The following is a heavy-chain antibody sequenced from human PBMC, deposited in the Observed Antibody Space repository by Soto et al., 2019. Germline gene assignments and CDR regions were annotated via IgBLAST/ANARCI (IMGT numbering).Heavy chain of an antibody. Sequence: SVKVSCKASGGTFSSYAISWVRQAPGQGLEWMGGIIPIIGNANYAQKFQGRVTMTADTSTSTAYMELRSLRSEDTAVYYCARAEAYYGGYYFDYWGQGTLVTVSS. D-gene: IGHD1-26*01. CDR3: ARAEAYYGGYYFDY. J-gene: IGHJ4*02. CDR1: GGTFSSYA. CDR2: IIPIIGNA. V-gene: IGHV1-69*10.